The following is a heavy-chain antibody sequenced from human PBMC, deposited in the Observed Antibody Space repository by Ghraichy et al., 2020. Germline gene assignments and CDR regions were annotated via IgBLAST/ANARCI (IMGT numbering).Heavy chain of an antibody. V-gene: IGHV4-30-2*01. CDR2: VYYDGST. CDR1: GGAISSSAYS. J-gene: IGHJ4*02. Sequence: SETLSLTCAVSGGAISSSAYSWTWVRQPPEKGLEWIAYVYYDGSTYYNPSLKSLVTISLDNSKNQFSLELTSVTAADLAVYSCARALNYVGFDYWGQGTLVTVSS. CDR3: ARALNYVGFDY. D-gene: IGHD1-7*01.